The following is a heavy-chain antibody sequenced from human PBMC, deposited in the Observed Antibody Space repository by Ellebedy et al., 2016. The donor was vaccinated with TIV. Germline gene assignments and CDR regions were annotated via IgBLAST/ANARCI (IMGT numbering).Heavy chain of an antibody. V-gene: IGHV3-30-3*01. Sequence: GESLKISCAASGFTFGAYTLHWVRQAPGKGLEWVSLISDDGNSENYADSVRGRFTVSKDTSKNTLYLQMNSLRVEDTAVYYCARGPLGLLTTNLDYWGQGTRVSVSS. CDR2: ISDDGNSE. CDR3: ARGPLGLLTTNLDY. D-gene: IGHD2-21*02. J-gene: IGHJ4*02. CDR1: GFTFGAYT.